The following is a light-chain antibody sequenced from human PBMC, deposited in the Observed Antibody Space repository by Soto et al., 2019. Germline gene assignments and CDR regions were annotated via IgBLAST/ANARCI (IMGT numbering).Light chain of an antibody. CDR1: SSNIGSNS. Sequence: QSVLTQPPSASGTPGQRVTISCSGSSSNIGSNSVDWYQQLPGTAPRLLMHSNDQRSSGVPDRFAGSKSGTSASLAISGLQSEDEADYYCAAWDDSLNGHVVFGGGTKLTVL. CDR3: AAWDDSLNGHVV. CDR2: SND. J-gene: IGLJ2*01. V-gene: IGLV1-44*01.